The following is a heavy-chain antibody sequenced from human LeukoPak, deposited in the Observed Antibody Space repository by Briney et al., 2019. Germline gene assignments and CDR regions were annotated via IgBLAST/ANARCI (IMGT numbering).Heavy chain of an antibody. D-gene: IGHD1-7*01. Sequence: ASVKVSCKASGYTFTNYYMHWVRQAPGQGLEWMGIINPSGSTSYAQKFQGRVTMTRDMSTSTVYMELSSLRSEDTAVYYCARDQNWNYDWFDPWGQGTLVTVSS. J-gene: IGHJ5*02. CDR1: GYTFTNYY. V-gene: IGHV1-46*01. CDR3: ARDQNWNYDWFDP. CDR2: INPSGST.